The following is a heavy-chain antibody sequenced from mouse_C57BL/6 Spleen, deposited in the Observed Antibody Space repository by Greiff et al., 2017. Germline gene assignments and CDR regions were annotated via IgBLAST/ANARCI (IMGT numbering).Heavy chain of an antibody. CDR2: IDPSDSYT. CDR1: GYTFTSYW. Sequence: QVQLQQPGAELVKPGASVKLSCKASGYTFTSYWMQWVKQRPGQGLEWIGEIDPSDSYTNYNQKFKGKATLTVDTSSSTAYMQLSSLTSEDSAVYYCARRGTTNRYWGQGTTLTVSS. CDR3: ARRGTTNRY. V-gene: IGHV1-50*01. J-gene: IGHJ2*01. D-gene: IGHD1-1*01.